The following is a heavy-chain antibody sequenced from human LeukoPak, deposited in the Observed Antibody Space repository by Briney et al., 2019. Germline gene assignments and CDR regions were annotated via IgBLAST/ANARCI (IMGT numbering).Heavy chain of an antibody. V-gene: IGHV4-34*01. D-gene: IGHD3-10*01. CDR2: INHSGST. Sequence: SETLSLTCAVYGGSFSGYYWSWIRQPPGKGLEWIGEINHSGSTNYNPSLKSRVTISVDTSKNQFSLKLSSVTAADTAVYYCARDAAPYYYSSGIFRKNNWFDPWGQGTLVTVSS. CDR1: GGSFSGYY. CDR3: ARDAAPYYYSSGIFRKNNWFDP. J-gene: IGHJ5*02.